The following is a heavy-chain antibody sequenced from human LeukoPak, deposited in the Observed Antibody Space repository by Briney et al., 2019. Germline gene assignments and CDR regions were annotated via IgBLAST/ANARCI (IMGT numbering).Heavy chain of an antibody. CDR3: ATNPYYYDSTLFYY. CDR1: GFTFSSYA. Sequence: RAGGSLRLSCAASGFTFSSYAMSWVRQAPGKGLEWVSAISGSGGSTYYADSVKGRFTISRDNSKHTLYLQMNSLRAEDTAVYYCATNPYYYDSTLFYYGGQGTLVTVSS. J-gene: IGHJ4*02. V-gene: IGHV3-23*01. CDR2: ISGSGGST. D-gene: IGHD3-10*01.